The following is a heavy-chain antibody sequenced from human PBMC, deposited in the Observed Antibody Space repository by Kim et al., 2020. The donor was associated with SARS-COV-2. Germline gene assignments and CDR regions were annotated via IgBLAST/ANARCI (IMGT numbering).Heavy chain of an antibody. CDR1: DGSFSGYY. Sequence: SETLSLTCAVYDGSFSGYYWSWIRQPPGKGLEWIGEINHSGSTNYNPSLKSRVTLSVDTSKNQSSLKLSAVTAADTAVYYCARGGYSSSWYGKKTWFDPWGQGTLVTVSS. J-gene: IGHJ5*02. V-gene: IGHV4-34*01. D-gene: IGHD6-13*01. CDR3: ARGGYSSSWYGKKTWFDP. CDR2: INHSGST.